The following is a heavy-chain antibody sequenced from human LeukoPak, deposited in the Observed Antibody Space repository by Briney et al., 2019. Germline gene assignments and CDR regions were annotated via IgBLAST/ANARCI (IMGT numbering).Heavy chain of an antibody. CDR3: ARVTGSGAQGVEYFQH. Sequence: GASVEVSCKASGYTFTSYGISWVRQAPGQGLEWMGWISAYNGNTNYAQKLQGRVTMTTDTSTSTAYMELRSLRSDDTAVYDCARVTGSGAQGVEYFQHWGQGTLVTVSS. CDR2: ISAYNGNT. CDR1: GYTFTSYG. D-gene: IGHD2-15*01. V-gene: IGHV1-18*01. J-gene: IGHJ1*01.